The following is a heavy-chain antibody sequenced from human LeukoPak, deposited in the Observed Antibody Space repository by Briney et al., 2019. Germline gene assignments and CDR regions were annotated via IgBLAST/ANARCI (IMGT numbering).Heavy chain of an antibody. Sequence: ASVKVSCKASGYTFTGYYIHWVRQAPGQGLEWKGWINPNDGGTYYAQKFQGRVTMTMDTSISTAYMEVSRLRSDDTAVYYCARAVLVVGATQEGYWGQGTLVTVSS. CDR2: INPNDGGT. CDR3: ARAVLVVGATQEGY. J-gene: IGHJ4*02. D-gene: IGHD2-15*01. V-gene: IGHV1-2*02. CDR1: GYTFTGYY.